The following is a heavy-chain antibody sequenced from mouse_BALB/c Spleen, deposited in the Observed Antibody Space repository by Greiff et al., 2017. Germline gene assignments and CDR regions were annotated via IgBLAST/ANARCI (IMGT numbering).Heavy chain of an antibody. J-gene: IGHJ1*01. CDR1: GYAFTNYL. Sequence: QVQLQQSGAELVRPGTSVKVSCKASGYAFTNYLIEWVKQRPGQGLEWIGVINPGSGGTNYNEKFKGKATLTADKSSSTAYMQLSSLTSDDSAVYFCARCYYGSSYEYFDVWGAGTTVTVSS. CDR3: ARCYYGSSYEYFDV. D-gene: IGHD1-1*01. CDR2: INPGSGGT. V-gene: IGHV1-54*01.